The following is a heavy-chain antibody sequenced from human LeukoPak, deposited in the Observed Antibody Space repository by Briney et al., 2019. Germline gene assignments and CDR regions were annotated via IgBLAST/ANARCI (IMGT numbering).Heavy chain of an antibody. V-gene: IGHV3-21*01. CDR3: ARGPPRYCSGGSCHDY. Sequence: GGSLRLSCAASGFTFSSYSMNWVRQAPGKGLEWVSSISSSSSYIYYADSVKGRFTISRDNAKNSLYLQMNSLRAEDTAVYYCARGPPRYCSGGSCHDYWGQGTLVTVSS. CDR1: GFTFSSYS. J-gene: IGHJ4*02. D-gene: IGHD2-15*01. CDR2: ISSSSSYI.